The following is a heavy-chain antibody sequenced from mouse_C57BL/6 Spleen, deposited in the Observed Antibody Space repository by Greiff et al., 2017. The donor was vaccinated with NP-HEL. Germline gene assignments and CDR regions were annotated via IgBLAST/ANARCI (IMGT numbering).Heavy chain of an antibody. V-gene: IGHV5-6*01. J-gene: IGHJ2*01. CDR2: ISSGGSYT. CDR1: GFTFSSYG. D-gene: IGHD2-3*01. Sequence: DVQLVESGGDLVKPGGSLKLSCAASGFTFSSYGMSWVRQTPDKRLEWVATISSGGSYTYYPDSVKGRFTISRDNAKNTLYLQMSSLKSEDTAMYYCARHHYDGYYDYWGQGTTLTVSS. CDR3: ARHHYDGYYDY.